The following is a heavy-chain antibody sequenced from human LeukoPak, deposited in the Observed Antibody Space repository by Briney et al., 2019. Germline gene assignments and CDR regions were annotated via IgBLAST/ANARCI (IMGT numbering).Heavy chain of an antibody. CDR3: ARGRWFDP. Sequence: SETLSLTCAVYGGSFSGYYWSWIRQPPGKGLEWIGEINHSGSTNYNPSLKSRVTISVDTSKNQFSLKLSSVTAADTAVYYCARGRWFDPWGQGTLVSVSS. CDR2: INHSGST. J-gene: IGHJ5*02. V-gene: IGHV4-34*01. CDR1: GGSFSGYY.